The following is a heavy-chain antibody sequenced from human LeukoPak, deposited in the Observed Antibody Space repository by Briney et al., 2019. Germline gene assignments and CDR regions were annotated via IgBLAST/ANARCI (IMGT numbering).Heavy chain of an antibody. V-gene: IGHV3-30-3*01. J-gene: IGHJ5*02. Sequence: GGSLRLSCAASGFTFSSYAMHWVRQAPGKGLEWEAVISYDGSNKYYADSVKGRFTISRDNSKNTLYLQMNSLTAEDTAMYYCASLSQYPSAWFDPWGQGTLVTVSS. CDR3: ASLSQYPSAWFDP. D-gene: IGHD2/OR15-2a*01. CDR1: GFTFSSYA. CDR2: ISYDGSNK.